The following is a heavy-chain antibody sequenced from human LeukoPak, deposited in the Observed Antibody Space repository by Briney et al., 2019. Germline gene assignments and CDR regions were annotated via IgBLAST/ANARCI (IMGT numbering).Heavy chain of an antibody. Sequence: GGSLGLSCAASGFTVRNNYMSWVRQAPGKGLEWVSLIYSGGSTYYADSVKGRFTISRDNSKITLYLQMNSLRAEDTAVYYCARRPATYYYDTTGANWYFDLWGRGTLVTVSS. D-gene: IGHD3-22*01. CDR1: GFTVRNNY. CDR2: IYSGGST. CDR3: ARRPATYYYDTTGANWYFDL. J-gene: IGHJ2*01. V-gene: IGHV3-53*01.